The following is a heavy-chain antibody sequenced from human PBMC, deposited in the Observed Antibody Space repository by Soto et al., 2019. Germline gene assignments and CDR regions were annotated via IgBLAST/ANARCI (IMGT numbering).Heavy chain of an antibody. CDR2: INRDANDI. V-gene: IGHV3-74*01. Sequence: EVQLVKSGGGLVQPGGSLSLSCEASRGAFGAYWMHWVRQAPGEGLVWVSRINRDANDIIYGDSVKGRFTASRDNAKHMVFPQMTSLRVEDTAVYYCAMDLAHNGFDSWGPGTLVTVSS. CDR3: AMDLAHNGFDS. CDR1: RGAFGAYW. J-gene: IGHJ5*01. D-gene: IGHD2-2*03.